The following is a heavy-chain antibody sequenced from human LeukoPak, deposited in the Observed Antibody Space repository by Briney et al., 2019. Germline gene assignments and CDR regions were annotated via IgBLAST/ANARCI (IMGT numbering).Heavy chain of an antibody. CDR3: AKALNVAMVRGVITRDFDY. V-gene: IGHV3-48*03. CDR1: GFTFSSYE. D-gene: IGHD3-10*01. Sequence: PGGSLRLSCAASGFTFSSYEMNWVRQAPGKGLEWVSYISSSGSTIYYADSVKGRFTISRDNAKNSLYLQMNSLRAEDTAVYYCAKALNVAMVRGVITRDFDYWGQGTLVTVSS. CDR2: ISSSGSTI. J-gene: IGHJ4*02.